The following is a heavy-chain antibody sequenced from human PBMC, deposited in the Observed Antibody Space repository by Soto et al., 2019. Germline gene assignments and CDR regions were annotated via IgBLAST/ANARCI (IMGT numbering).Heavy chain of an antibody. CDR2: MNPNNGNA. CDR3: ARRKERSGPYYLDL. D-gene: IGHD6-25*01. V-gene: IGHV1-8*01. Sequence: ASVKVSCKASGYTFTSYYIHWVRQAPGQGLEWMGWMNPNNGNAGFAQKFRGRINMTRNTSISTAYLELSSLRSDDSAVYFCARRKERSGPYYLDLWGQGTQVTVSS. J-gene: IGHJ4*02. CDR1: GYTFTSYY.